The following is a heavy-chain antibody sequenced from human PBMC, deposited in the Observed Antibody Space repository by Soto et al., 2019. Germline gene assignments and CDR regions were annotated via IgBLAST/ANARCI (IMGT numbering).Heavy chain of an antibody. D-gene: IGHD3-9*01. CDR2: ISWNSGSI. CDR1: GFTFDDYA. Sequence: PGGSLRLSCAASGFTFDDYAMHWVRQAPGKGLEWVSGISWNSGSIGYADSVKGRFTISRDNAKNSLYLQMNSLRAEDTALYYCAKDLYYDILTGYYNAFDIWGQGTMVTVSS. V-gene: IGHV3-9*01. CDR3: AKDLYYDILTGYYNAFDI. J-gene: IGHJ3*02.